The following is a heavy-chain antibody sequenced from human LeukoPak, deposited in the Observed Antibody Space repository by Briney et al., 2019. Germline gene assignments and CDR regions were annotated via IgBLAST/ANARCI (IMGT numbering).Heavy chain of an antibody. Sequence: GGSLRLSCAASGFTFSSYRMSWVRQAPGKGLEWVANIKQDGSEKYYVDSVKGRFTISRDNAKNSLYLQMNSLRAEDTAVYYCATTLLITIFGVVRDYWGQGTLVTVSS. V-gene: IGHV3-7*01. J-gene: IGHJ4*02. CDR3: ATTLLITIFGVVRDY. CDR1: GFTFSSYR. D-gene: IGHD3-3*01. CDR2: IKQDGSEK.